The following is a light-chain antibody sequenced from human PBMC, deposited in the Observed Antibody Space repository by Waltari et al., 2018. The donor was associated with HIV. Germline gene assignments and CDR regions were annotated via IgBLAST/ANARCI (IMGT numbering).Light chain of an antibody. V-gene: IGLV3-21*02. CDR2: DDS. CDR1: HIGGKS. CDR3: QVWDSSSTP. Sequence: SYVLTPPPSVSMAPGQTARITCGGSHIGGKSVHWYQQKPGQAPVLVVYDDSDRPSGIPERFSGSNAGNTATLTISRVEAGDEADYYCQVWDSSSTPFGGGTKLTVL. J-gene: IGLJ2*01.